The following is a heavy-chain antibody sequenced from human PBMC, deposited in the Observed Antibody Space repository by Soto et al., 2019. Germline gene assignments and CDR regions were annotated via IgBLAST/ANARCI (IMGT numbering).Heavy chain of an antibody. CDR2: ISSSSSYI. Sequence: EVQLVESGGGLVKPGGSLRLSCAASGFTFSSYSMNWVRQAPGKGLEWVSSISSSSSYIYYAYSVKGRFTISRDNAKNSLYLQMNSLRAEDTAVYYCASTPGEWELRHLDYLGQGTRVTVSS. J-gene: IGHJ4*02. CDR3: ASTPGEWELRHLDY. V-gene: IGHV3-21*01. D-gene: IGHD1-26*01. CDR1: GFTFSSYS.